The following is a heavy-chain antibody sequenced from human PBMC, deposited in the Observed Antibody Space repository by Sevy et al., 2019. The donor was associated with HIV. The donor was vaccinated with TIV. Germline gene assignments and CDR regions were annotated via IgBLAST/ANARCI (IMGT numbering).Heavy chain of an antibody. D-gene: IGHD3-22*01. CDR2: ISAYNGNT. J-gene: IGHJ3*02. Sequence: ASVKVSCKASGYTFTTYGITWVRQAPGQGLEWMGWISAYNGNTNYTQKIQGRVTMTTDTSTSTAYMELRSLRSDDTAVYYCARGGDYYDSSHYYPGRVFDIWGQGTMVTVSS. V-gene: IGHV1-18*01. CDR1: GYTFTTYG. CDR3: ARGGDYYDSSHYYPGRVFDI.